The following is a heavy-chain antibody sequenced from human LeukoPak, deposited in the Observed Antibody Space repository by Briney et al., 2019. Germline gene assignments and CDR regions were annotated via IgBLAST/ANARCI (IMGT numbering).Heavy chain of an antibody. CDR3: ARGGYCSGFSCYFDY. V-gene: IGHV4-34*01. CDR1: GGSFSGYY. J-gene: IGHJ4*02. D-gene: IGHD2-15*01. Sequence: SETLSLTCAVYGGSFSGYYWSWIRQPPGKGLEWIGEINHNGSTNYDPSLKSRVTISVDTSKNQFSLRLSSVTAADTAVYYCARGGYCSGFSCYFDYWGQGTLVTVSS. CDR2: INHNGST.